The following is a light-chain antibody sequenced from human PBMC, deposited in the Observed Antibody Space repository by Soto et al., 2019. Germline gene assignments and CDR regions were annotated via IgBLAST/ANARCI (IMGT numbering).Light chain of an antibody. CDR1: QSVYSDF. V-gene: IGKV3-20*01. CDR3: QQYGSSPLT. J-gene: IGKJ4*01. CDR2: GAS. Sequence: EIVLTQSPATLSLSPGERATLSCRASQSVYSDFLAWYQQKPGQAPRLLIYGASSRATGIPDRFSGSGSGTDFTLTISRLEPEDFAVYYCQQYGSSPLTFGGGTKVEIK.